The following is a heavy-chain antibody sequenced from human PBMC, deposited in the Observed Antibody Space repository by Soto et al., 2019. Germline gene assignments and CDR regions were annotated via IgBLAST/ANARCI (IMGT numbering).Heavy chain of an antibody. CDR1: GFTFSSYG. CDR2: IWYDGSNK. V-gene: IGHV3-33*01. J-gene: IGHJ4*02. CDR3: ARGPGGFLLDY. Sequence: QVQLVESGGGVVQPGRSLRLSYAASGFTFSSYGMHWVRQAPGKGLEWVAVIWYDGSNKYYADSVKGRFTISRDNSKNTLYLQMNSLRAEDTAVYYCARGPGGFLLDYWGQGTLVTVSS.